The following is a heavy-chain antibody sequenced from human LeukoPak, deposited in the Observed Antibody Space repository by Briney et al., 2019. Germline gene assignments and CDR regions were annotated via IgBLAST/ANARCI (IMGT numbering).Heavy chain of an antibody. CDR3: ARPLRSSGYHCFDY. J-gene: IGHJ4*02. V-gene: IGHV3-48*01. CDR2: ITGSSSTI. Sequence: GGSLRLSCAASGFTFSTYSMNWVRQAPGKGLEWISYITGSSSTIYYADSVKGRFTISRDNAKNSPYLQMNSLRAEDTAVYYCARPLRSSGYHCFDYWGQGTLVTVSS. CDR1: GFTFSTYS. D-gene: IGHD3-22*01.